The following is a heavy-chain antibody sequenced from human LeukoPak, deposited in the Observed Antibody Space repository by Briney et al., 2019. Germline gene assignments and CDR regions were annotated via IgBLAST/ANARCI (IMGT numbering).Heavy chain of an antibody. CDR2: VNHSGST. V-gene: IGHV4-34*01. D-gene: IGHD6-6*01. J-gene: IGHJ4*02. Sequence: SETLSLTCAVYGGSFSGYYWNWIRQPPGKGLEWLGEVNHSGSTNYNPSLKSRVTISVDTSKNQFSLKLSSVTAADTAVYYCARVEIAARPSFDYWGQGTLVTVSS. CDR3: ARVEIAARPSFDY. CDR1: GGSFSGYY.